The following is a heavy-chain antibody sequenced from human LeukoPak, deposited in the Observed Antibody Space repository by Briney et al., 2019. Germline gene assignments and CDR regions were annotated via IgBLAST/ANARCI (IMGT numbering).Heavy chain of an antibody. Sequence: GGSLRLSCAASGFTFSSYGMHWVRQAPGKGLEWVAVIWYDGSNKYYADSAKGRFTISRDNSKNTLYLQMNSLRAEDTAVYYCAKDPTYSGYGGLDVWGKGTTVTVSS. CDR3: AKDPTYSGYGGLDV. CDR2: IWYDGSNK. CDR1: GFTFSSYG. D-gene: IGHD5-12*01. J-gene: IGHJ6*04. V-gene: IGHV3-33*06.